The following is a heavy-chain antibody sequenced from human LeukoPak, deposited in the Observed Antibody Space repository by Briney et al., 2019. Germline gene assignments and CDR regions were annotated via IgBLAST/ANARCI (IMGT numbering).Heavy chain of an antibody. J-gene: IGHJ4*02. CDR1: GFTVSSNY. CDR2: IKQDGSEK. D-gene: IGHD5-12*01. Sequence: GGSLRLSCAASGFTVSSNYMSWVRQAPGKGLEWVANIKQDGSEKYYVDSVKGRFTISRDNAKNSLYLQMNSLRAEDTAVYYCARTESVATIAYWGQGTLVTVSS. V-gene: IGHV3-7*01. CDR3: ARTESVATIAY.